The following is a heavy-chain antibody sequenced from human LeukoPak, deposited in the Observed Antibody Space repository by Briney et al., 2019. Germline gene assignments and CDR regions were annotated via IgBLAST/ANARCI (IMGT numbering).Heavy chain of an antibody. Sequence: GGSLRLSCAASGFTFSTYTMHWVRQAPGKGLEWVAVISYDGSYTYYAESVRGRFTFSRDNSKNTLYLQMNSLKPEDTAMYYCARGYRPYNSACLFASWGQGTLVTVSS. CDR1: GFTFSTYT. CDR3: ARGYRPYNSACLFAS. CDR2: ISYDGSYT. J-gene: IGHJ4*02. V-gene: IGHV3-30*04. D-gene: IGHD6-25*01.